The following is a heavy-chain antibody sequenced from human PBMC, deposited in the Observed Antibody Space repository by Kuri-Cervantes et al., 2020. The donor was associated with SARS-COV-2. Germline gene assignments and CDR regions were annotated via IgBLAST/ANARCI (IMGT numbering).Heavy chain of an antibody. CDR3: ARGGGDPFDY. Sequence: ETLSLTCAASGFTVSSNYMSWVRRAPGKGLEWVSVIYSGGSTYYADSVKGRFTISRDNSKNTLYLQMNSLRAEDTAVYYCARGGGDPFDYWGQGTLVTVSS. V-gene: IGHV3-66*02. CDR1: GFTVSSNY. J-gene: IGHJ4*02. D-gene: IGHD2-21*01. CDR2: IYSGGST.